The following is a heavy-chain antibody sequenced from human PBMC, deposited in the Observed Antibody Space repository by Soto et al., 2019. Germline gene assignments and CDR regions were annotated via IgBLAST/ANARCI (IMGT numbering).Heavy chain of an antibody. CDR3: AKGGYTSLDAFDI. CDR2: ISGSGGST. CDR1: GFTFSSYA. D-gene: IGHD5-12*01. Sequence: EVQLLESGGGLVQPGGSLRLSCAASGFTFSSYAMSWVRQAPGKGLEWVSAISGSGGSTYYADSVKGRFTISRDNSKDTLYLQMNSLRAADTAVYYCAKGGYTSLDAFDIWGQGTMVTVSS. J-gene: IGHJ3*02. V-gene: IGHV3-23*01.